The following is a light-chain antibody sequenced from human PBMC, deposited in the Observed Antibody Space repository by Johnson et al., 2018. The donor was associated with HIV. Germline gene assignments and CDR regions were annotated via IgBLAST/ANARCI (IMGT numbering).Light chain of an antibody. V-gene: IGLV1-51*02. CDR3: GTWDSSLSAGV. CDR1: SSNIGNNY. Sequence: QFVLKQPPSVSAAPGQKVTISCSGSSSNIGNNYVSWYQQLPGTAPKLLIYENNKRPSGIPDRFSGSKSGTSATLGITGLQTGDEADYYCGTWDSSLSAGVFGTGTKVTVL. J-gene: IGLJ1*01. CDR2: ENN.